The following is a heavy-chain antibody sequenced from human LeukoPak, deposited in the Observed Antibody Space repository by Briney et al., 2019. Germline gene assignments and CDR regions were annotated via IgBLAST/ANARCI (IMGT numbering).Heavy chain of an antibody. D-gene: IGHD3-10*01. CDR2: IYYSGST. Sequence: SDTLSLTCTVSGGAISGYYWSWIRQPAGKGLEWIGSIYYSGSTYYNPSLKTRVTISVDTSKNQFSLKLSSVTAADTAVYYCARSSYYYGSGSYEMDWFDPWGQGTLVTVSS. V-gene: IGHV4-59*05. CDR3: ARSSYYYGSGSYEMDWFDP. J-gene: IGHJ5*02. CDR1: GGAISGYY.